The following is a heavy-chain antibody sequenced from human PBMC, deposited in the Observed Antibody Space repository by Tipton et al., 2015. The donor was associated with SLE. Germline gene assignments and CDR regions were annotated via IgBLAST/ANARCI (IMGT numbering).Heavy chain of an antibody. CDR3: ATDRSPYYFDS. V-gene: IGHV4-61*09. J-gene: IGHJ4*02. CDR1: GGSFRSGNYY. CDR2: IHTSGIT. Sequence: TLSLTCTVSGGSFRSGNYYWSWIRQPAGKGLEWIAHIHTSGITKYNPSLKSRVTISGDTSKNQFSLNLTSVTAADTAVYYCATDRSPYYFDSWGQGALVTVSS.